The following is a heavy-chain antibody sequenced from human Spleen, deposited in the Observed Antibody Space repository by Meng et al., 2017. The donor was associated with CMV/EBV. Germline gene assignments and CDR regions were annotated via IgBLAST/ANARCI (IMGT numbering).Heavy chain of an antibody. V-gene: IGHV4-61*02. CDR2: IYTSGST. CDR1: GGSISSGSYY. CDR3: AVSSSSWTFDY. Sequence: ASGPRRVKPSQPLSLTCTVSGGSISSGSYYWSWIRQPAGKGLEWIGRIYTSGSTNYNPSLKSRVTISVDTSKNQFSLKLSSVTAADTAVYYCAVSSSSWTFDYWGQGTLVTVSS. J-gene: IGHJ4*02. D-gene: IGHD6-13*01.